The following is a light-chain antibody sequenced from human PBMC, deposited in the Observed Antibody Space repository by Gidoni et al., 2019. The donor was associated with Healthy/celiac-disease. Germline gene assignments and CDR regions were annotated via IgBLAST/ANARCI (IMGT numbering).Light chain of an antibody. Sequence: EIVLTQSPATLSLSPGERATLSCRPSQSVSSYLAWYQQKPGQAPRLLIYDASNRATGIPARFSGSGSGTDFTLTNSSLEAEDFAVYYCQQRSNWPLTFGGGTKVEIK. CDR1: QSVSSY. V-gene: IGKV3-11*01. CDR3: QQRSNWPLT. J-gene: IGKJ4*02. CDR2: DAS.